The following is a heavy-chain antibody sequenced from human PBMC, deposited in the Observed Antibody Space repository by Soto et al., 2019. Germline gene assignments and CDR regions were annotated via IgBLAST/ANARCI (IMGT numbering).Heavy chain of an antibody. D-gene: IGHD5-12*01. J-gene: IGHJ4*02. CDR3: ARGPTDIVGTRFDY. CDR2: ISYDGSNK. V-gene: IGHV3-30-3*01. Sequence: GGSLRLSCAASAFTFSSYAMHRVRQAPGKGLEWVAVISYDGSNKYYADAVGGRFTISRENCKNTLYLQMNSLRAEDTAVYYCARGPTDIVGTRFDYWGQGTLVTVSS. CDR1: AFTFSSYA.